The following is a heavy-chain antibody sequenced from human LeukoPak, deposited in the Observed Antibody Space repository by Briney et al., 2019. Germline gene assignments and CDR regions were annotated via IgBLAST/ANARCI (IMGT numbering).Heavy chain of an antibody. CDR1: GYTLTSYD. D-gene: IGHD3-10*01. J-gene: IGHJ6*03. V-gene: IGHV1-8*01. CDR2: MNPNSGNT. CDR3: ARGVTGIYYYYYMDV. Sequence: GASVKVSCKASGYTLTSYDINWVRQATGQGLEWMGWMNPNSGNTGYAQKFQGEVTMTRDTSISTAYMELSRLRSDDTAVYYCARGVTGIYYYYYMDVWGKGTTVTVSS.